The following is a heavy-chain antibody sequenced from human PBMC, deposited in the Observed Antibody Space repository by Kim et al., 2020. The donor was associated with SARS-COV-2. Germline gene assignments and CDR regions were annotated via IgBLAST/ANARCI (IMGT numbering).Heavy chain of an antibody. J-gene: IGHJ4*02. CDR2: INHSGST. CDR1: GGSFSGYY. V-gene: IGHV4-34*01. CDR3: ARGGRREITIFGVVITTPFDY. Sequence: SETLSLTCAVYGGSFSGYYWSWIRQPPGKGLEWIGEINHSGSTNYNPSLKSRVTISVDTSKNQFSLKLSSVTAADTAVYYCARGGRREITIFGVVITTPFDYWGPGTLVTVSS. D-gene: IGHD3-3*01.